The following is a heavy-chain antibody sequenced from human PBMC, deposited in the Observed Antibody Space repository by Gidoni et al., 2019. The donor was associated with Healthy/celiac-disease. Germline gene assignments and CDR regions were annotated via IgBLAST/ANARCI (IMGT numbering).Heavy chain of an antibody. V-gene: IGHV1-69*01. CDR3: ARLGYGDYISYFDY. Sequence: QVQLVQSGAEVKKPGSSVKVSCKASGGTFSSYAISWVRQAPGQGLEWMGGIIPIFGTANYAQKFQGRVTITADESTSTAYMELSSLRSEDTAVYYCARLGYGDYISYFDYWGQGTLVTVSS. D-gene: IGHD4-17*01. J-gene: IGHJ4*02. CDR1: GGTFSSYA. CDR2: IIPIFGTA.